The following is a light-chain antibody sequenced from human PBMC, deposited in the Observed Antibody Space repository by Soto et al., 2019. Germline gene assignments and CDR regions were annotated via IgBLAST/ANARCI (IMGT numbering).Light chain of an antibody. V-gene: IGLV1-44*01. CDR3: AAWDDSLNGWV. J-gene: IGLJ3*02. CDR2: SNN. CDR1: RSNIGSHT. Sequence: QLVLTQPPSTSGTPGQRVTISCSGSRSNIGSHTVNWYQQLPGTAPKLLIYSNNQRPSGVPDRFSGSKSGTSASLAISGLQSEDESDYHCAAWDDSLNGWVFGGGTKLTVL.